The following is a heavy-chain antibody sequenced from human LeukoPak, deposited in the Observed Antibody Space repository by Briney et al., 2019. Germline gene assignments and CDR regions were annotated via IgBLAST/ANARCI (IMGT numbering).Heavy chain of an antibody. CDR1: GYTFTGYY. D-gene: IGHD6-13*01. J-gene: IGHJ6*02. CDR2: INPNSGGT. CDR3: ARWVSGGIAAAGTTLDYYGMDV. V-gene: IGHV1-2*02. Sequence: ASVKVSCKASGYTFTGYYMHWVRQAPGQGLEGMGWINPNSGGTNYAQKFQGRVTMTRDTSISTAYMELSRLRSDDTDVYYCARWVSGGIAAAGTTLDYYGMDVWGQGTTVTVSS.